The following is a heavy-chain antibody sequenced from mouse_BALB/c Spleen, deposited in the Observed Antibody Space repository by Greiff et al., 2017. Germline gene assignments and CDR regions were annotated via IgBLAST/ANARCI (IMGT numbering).Heavy chain of an antibody. CDR2: IDPANGNT. J-gene: IGHJ3*01. Sequence: VQLKESGAELVKPGASVKLSCTASGFNIKDTYMHWVKQRPEQGLEWIGRIDPANGNTKYDPKFQGKATITADTSSNTAYLQLSSLTSEDTAVYYCAPFYYDYDEAYWGQGTLVTVSA. D-gene: IGHD2-4*01. CDR1: GFNIKDTY. CDR3: APFYYDYDEAY. V-gene: IGHV14-3*02.